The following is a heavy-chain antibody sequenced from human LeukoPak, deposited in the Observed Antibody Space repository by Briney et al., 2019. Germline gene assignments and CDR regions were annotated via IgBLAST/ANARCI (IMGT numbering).Heavy chain of an antibody. CDR1: RFTFSRYW. D-gene: IGHD3-22*01. V-gene: IGHV3-74*01. CDR2: INSDGIST. Sequence: GGSLRLSCAASRFTFSRYWMHWVRQAPGKGLVWVSRINSDGISTSYADSVKGRFTISRDNAKNTLCLQMNSLRAEDTAVYYCARDGNYYDSSGPADYWGQGTLVTVSS. CDR3: ARDGNYYDSSGPADY. J-gene: IGHJ4*02.